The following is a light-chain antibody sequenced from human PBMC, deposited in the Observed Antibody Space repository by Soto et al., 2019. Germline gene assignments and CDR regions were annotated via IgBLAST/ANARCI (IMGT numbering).Light chain of an antibody. V-gene: IGKV4-1*01. CDR2: WAS. CDR3: QQYYSTPWT. CDR1: QSLLYNSNSKNY. J-gene: IGKJ1*01. Sequence: DIVMTQSPDSLAVSLGERATFNCKSSQSLLYNSNSKNYLAWYQQKPGQPPKLLLYWASTRESGVPDRFSGSGSGTDFTLTISNLQAEDVAVYSCQQYYSTPWTFGQGTKVEIK.